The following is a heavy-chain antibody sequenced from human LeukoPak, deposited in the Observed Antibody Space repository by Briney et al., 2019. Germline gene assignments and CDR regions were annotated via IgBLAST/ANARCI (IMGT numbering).Heavy chain of an antibody. CDR3: VRAMDV. Sequence: GGSLRLSCAVSGFTFSSYWMNWVRQAPGKGLEWVANIKQDGSEIYYVDSVKGRFTISRDNAKNSLYLQMNSLRAEDTALYYCVRAMDVWGKGTTVTVSS. V-gene: IGHV3-7*01. CDR1: GFTFSSYW. J-gene: IGHJ6*03. CDR2: IKQDGSEI.